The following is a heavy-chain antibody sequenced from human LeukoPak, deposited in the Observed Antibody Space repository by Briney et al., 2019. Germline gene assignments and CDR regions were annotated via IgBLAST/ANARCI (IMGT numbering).Heavy chain of an antibody. D-gene: IGHD6-6*01. J-gene: IGHJ4*02. CDR2: ISSGGST. V-gene: IGHV3-23*01. CDR1: GFTFNSYA. CDR3: AKDTYSSSPYYFDY. Sequence: GGSLRLSCAASGFTFNSYAMSWVRQAPGKGLKWVSGISSGGSTYYADSVKGRFTISRDNSKNTLFLQMNSLRAEDTAVYYCAKDTYSSSPYYFDYWGQGTLVTVSS.